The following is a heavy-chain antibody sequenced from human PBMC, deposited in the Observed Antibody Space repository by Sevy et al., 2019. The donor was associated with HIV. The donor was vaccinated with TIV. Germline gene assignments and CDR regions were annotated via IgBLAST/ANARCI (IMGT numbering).Heavy chain of an antibody. V-gene: IGHV3-11*01. D-gene: IGHD3-3*01. Sequence: GGSLRLSCAASGFTFSDYYMSWIRQAPGKGLEWVSYISSSGSTIYYADSVKGRFTISRDNAKNSLYLQMNSLRAEDTAVYYCARDPDYYDFEQHPWGQGTLVTVSS. CDR3: ARDPDYYDFEQHP. CDR1: GFTFSDYY. J-gene: IGHJ5*02. CDR2: ISSSGSTI.